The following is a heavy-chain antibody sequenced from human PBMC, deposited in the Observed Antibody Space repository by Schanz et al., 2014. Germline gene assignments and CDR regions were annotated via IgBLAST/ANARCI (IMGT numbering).Heavy chain of an antibody. V-gene: IGHV3-43*01. CDR1: GFTFDDYT. CDR2: ISWDGGST. CDR3: AKDLPSDYYIAY. Sequence: EVQLVESGGVVVQPGGSLRLSCAASGFTFDDYTMHWVRQAPGKGLEWVSLISWDGGSTYYADSVKGRFTISRDNSKNTLYLQMNSLRAEDTAVYYCAKDLPSDYYIAYWGQGTLVTVS. D-gene: IGHD3-22*01. J-gene: IGHJ4*02.